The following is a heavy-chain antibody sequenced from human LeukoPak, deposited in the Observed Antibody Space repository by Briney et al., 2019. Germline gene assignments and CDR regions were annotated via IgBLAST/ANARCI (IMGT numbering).Heavy chain of an antibody. CDR1: GGSISSYY. Sequence: SETLSLTCTVSGGSISSYYWSWIRQPPGKGLEWIGTIYYNGSTYYHPSLKSRLTISVDTSKNQFSLKLSSVTAADTAVYYCASLHTPGYFDYWGQGTLVTVSS. CDR2: IYYNGST. CDR3: ASLHTPGYFDY. V-gene: IGHV4-59*04. J-gene: IGHJ4*02. D-gene: IGHD1-14*01.